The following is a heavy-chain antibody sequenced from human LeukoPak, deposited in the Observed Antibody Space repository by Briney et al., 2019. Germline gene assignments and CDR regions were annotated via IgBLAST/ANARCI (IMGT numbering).Heavy chain of an antibody. J-gene: IGHJ4*02. CDR3: ARDLYYYGSGSYHYFDY. Sequence: LETLSLTCTVSGGSISSYYWSWIRQPAGKGLEWIGRIYTSGSTNYNPSLKSRVTMSVDTSKNQFSLKLSSVTAADTAVYYCARDLYYYGSGSYHYFDYWGQGTLVTVSS. V-gene: IGHV4-4*07. CDR1: GGSISSYY. CDR2: IYTSGST. D-gene: IGHD3-10*01.